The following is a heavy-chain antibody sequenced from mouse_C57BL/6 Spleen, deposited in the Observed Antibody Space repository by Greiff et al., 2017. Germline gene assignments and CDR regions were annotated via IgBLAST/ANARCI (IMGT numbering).Heavy chain of an antibody. D-gene: IGHD2-2*01. CDR2: IRSKSNNYAT. Sequence: EVKLVESGGGLVQPKGSLKLSCAASGFSFNTYAMNWVRQAPGKGLEWVARIRSKSNNYATYYADSVKDRFTISRDDSASMLYLQMNNLKPEDTAMYYCVRHGYESDYYAMDYWGQGTSVTVSS. V-gene: IGHV10-1*01. CDR1: GFSFNTYA. J-gene: IGHJ4*01. CDR3: VRHGYESDYYAMDY.